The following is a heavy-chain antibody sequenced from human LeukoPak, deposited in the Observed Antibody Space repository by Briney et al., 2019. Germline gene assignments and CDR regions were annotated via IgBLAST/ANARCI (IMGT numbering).Heavy chain of an antibody. CDR1: GGSLSSYY. CDR2: IYYNGNT. J-gene: IGHJ6*02. V-gene: IGHV4-59*08. D-gene: IGHD3-10*01. CDR3: ARHLGVTMVRGVVIRDYGMDV. Sequence: SETLSLTCTVSGGSLSSYYWSWIRQPPGKGLEWIGYIYYNGNTNYNPSLKSRVTISVDTSKNQFSLKLSSVTAADTAVYYCARHLGVTMVRGVVIRDYGMDVWGQGTTVTVSS.